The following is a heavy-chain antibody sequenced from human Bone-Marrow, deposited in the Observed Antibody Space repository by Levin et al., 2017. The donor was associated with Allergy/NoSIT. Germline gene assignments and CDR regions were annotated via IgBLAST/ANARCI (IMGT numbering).Heavy chain of an antibody. D-gene: IGHD3-3*01. V-gene: IGHV1-2*06. CDR1: GYTFTGHY. CDR3: ARGDLPMYDFWSGYLPGGLED. J-gene: IGHJ4*02. Sequence: ASVKVSCKTSGYTFTGHYMHWVRQAPGQGLEWMGRINPNSGDTNYAQKFQGRVSMTRDTSISTAFMALSRLTSDDTAIYYCARGDLPMYDFWSGYLPGGLEDWGQGALVTVSS. CDR2: INPNSGDT.